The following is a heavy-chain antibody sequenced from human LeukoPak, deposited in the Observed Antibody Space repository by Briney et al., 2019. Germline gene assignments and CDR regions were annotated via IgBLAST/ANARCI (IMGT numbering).Heavy chain of an antibody. CDR1: GFTFSSYA. CDR2: ISYDGSIN. D-gene: IGHD6-13*01. J-gene: IGHJ4*02. V-gene: IGHV3-30*04. CDR3: ARGSYSSSWKTFDY. Sequence: GGTLRLSCAASGFTFSSYAMHWVRQAPGKGLEWVALISYDGSINDYADSVKGRFTISRDNSKNTLYLQMNSLRADDTAMYYCARGSYSSSWKTFDYWGQGTLVTVSS.